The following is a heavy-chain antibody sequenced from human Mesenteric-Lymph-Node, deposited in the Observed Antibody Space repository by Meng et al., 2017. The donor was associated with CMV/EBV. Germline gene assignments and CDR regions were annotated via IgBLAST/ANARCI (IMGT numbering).Heavy chain of an antibody. CDR2: VYYTGSA. V-gene: IGHV4-39*07. CDR1: GGSIGSGRYY. Sequence: SETLSLTCSVSGGSIGSGRYYWCWVRQPPGTGLEWLGSVYYTGSAYYNPSLNSRVTISLDTSKNQFSLKLSSVTAADTAVYYCARSEGYCSSTSCYDLWWFDPWGQGTLVTVSS. CDR3: ARSEGYCSSTSCYDLWWFDP. D-gene: IGHD2-2*01. J-gene: IGHJ5*02.